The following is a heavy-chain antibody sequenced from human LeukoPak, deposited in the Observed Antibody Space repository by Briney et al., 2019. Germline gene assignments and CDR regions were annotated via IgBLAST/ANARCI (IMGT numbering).Heavy chain of an antibody. CDR3: AREGSIWYERPGD. D-gene: IGHD6-13*01. CDR2: IWYDGSNK. Sequence: GGSLRLSCAASGFTFSSYGMHWVRQAPGKGLEWVAVIWYDGSNKYYADSVKGRFTISRDNSKNTLYLQMNSLRAEDTAVYYCAREGSIWYERPGDWGQGTLVTVSS. CDR1: GFTFSSYG. V-gene: IGHV3-33*01. J-gene: IGHJ4*02.